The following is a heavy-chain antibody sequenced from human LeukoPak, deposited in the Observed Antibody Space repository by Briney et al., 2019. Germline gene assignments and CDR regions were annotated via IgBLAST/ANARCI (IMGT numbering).Heavy chain of an antibody. CDR2: INHSGST. V-gene: IGHV4-34*01. Sequence: PSETLPLTCAVYGGSFSGYYWSWIRQPPGKGLEWIGEINHSGSTNYNPSLKSRVTISVDTSKNQFSLKLSSVTAADTAVYYCAREVDVTMIVVVNATLGMDVWGQGTTVTVSS. CDR1: GGSFSGYY. CDR3: AREVDVTMIVVVNATLGMDV. D-gene: IGHD3-22*01. J-gene: IGHJ6*02.